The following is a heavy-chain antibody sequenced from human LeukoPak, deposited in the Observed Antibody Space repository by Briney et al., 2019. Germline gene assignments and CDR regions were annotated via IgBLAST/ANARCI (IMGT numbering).Heavy chain of an antibody. CDR2: MNPNSGNT. J-gene: IGHJ3*02. CDR3: AREPYGGNSDAFDI. D-gene: IGHD4-23*01. Sequence: ASVKVSCKASGYTFTSYDMNWVRQATGQGLEWMGWMNPNSGNTGYAQKFQGRVTMTRNTSVSTAYMELSSLRSEDTAMYYCAREPYGGNSDAFDIWGQGTMVTVSS. CDR1: GYTFTSYD. V-gene: IGHV1-8*01.